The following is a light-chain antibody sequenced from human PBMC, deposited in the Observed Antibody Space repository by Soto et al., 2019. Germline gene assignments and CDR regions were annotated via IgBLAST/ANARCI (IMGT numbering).Light chain of an antibody. J-gene: IGKJ1*01. CDR1: QSVSSSY. CDR2: GAS. Sequence: EILLTQSPGTLSLSPGERATLSCRASQSVSSSYLAWYKQKPGQAPRLLIYGASSRATGIPDRFSGSGSGTEFTLTISRLEPEDFAVYYCQQYGSSPTFGHGTQVDIK. V-gene: IGKV3-20*01. CDR3: QQYGSSPT.